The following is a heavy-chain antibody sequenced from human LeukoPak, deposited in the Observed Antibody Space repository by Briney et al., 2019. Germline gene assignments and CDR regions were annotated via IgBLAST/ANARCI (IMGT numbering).Heavy chain of an antibody. V-gene: IGHV3-7*03. CDR3: AKGKRYPDY. CDR1: GFTFSESW. CDR2: LNLDGSDK. J-gene: IGHJ4*02. Sequence: GGSLGLSCVVSGFTFSESWMSWVPQAPGKGLGWVASLNLDGSDKYYVDSVKGRFTISRDNAKNSLYLQMDSLRVEDTAVYYCAKGKRYPDYWGQGTLVTVSS. D-gene: IGHD1-1*01.